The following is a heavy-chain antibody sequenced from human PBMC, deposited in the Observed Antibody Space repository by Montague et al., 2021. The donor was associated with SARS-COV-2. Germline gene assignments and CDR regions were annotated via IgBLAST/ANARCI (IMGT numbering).Heavy chain of an antibody. J-gene: IGHJ6*02. CDR1: GGSISSYY. Sequence: SETLSLPCTVSGGSISSYYWSWIRQPPGKGLEWIGYIYYSGSTNYNPSLKSRVTISVDTSKNQFSLKLSSVTAADTAVYYCARAGQQLARYYYYGMDVWGQGTTVTVSS. D-gene: IGHD6-13*01. CDR3: ARAGQQLARYYYYGMDV. CDR2: IYYSGST. V-gene: IGHV4-59*01.